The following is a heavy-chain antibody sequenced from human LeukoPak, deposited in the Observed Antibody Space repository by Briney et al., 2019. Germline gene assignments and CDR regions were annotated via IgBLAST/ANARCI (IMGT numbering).Heavy chain of an antibody. CDR2: INPSGTGT. CDR1: GYTFTGYY. CDR3: ATDHSMANTAWWFDP. J-gene: IGHJ5*02. D-gene: IGHD5-24*01. Sequence: GASVKVSCKASGYTFTGYYMHWVRQAPGQGLEWMGGINPSGTGTSYAQKFQGRITMSRDTSTSTVYMELSSLRSEDTAFYYCATDHSMANTAWWFDPWGQGTLATVSS. V-gene: IGHV1-46*01.